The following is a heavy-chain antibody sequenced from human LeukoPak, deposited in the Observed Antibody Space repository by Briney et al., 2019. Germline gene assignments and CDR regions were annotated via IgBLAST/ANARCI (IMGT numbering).Heavy chain of an antibody. CDR3: ARDSSGWFRKGFDY. J-gene: IGHJ4*02. Sequence: PSETLSLTCTASVGSISSSTYCWGWLRQPPGKGLEWIGEINHSGSTNYNPSLKSRVTISVDTSKNQFSLKLSSVTAADTAVYYCARDSSGWFRKGFDYWGQGTLVAVSS. V-gene: IGHV4-39*07. CDR2: INHSGST. CDR1: VGSISSSTYC. D-gene: IGHD6-19*01.